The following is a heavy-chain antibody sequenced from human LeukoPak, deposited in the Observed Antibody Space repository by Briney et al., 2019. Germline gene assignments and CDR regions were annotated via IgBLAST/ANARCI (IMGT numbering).Heavy chain of an antibody. V-gene: IGHV4-4*07. Sequence: SETLPLTCNVSGGSISSYFWTWIRQPAGKGLEWIGRIHASGTTNYNSSLKSRVSMSVDTSKNQFSLKLTSVTAADTAVYFCARDGADVYGRAFDYWGQGTLVSVSS. CDR1: GGSISSYF. CDR3: ARDGADVYGRAFDY. J-gene: IGHJ4*02. CDR2: IHASGTT. D-gene: IGHD3-10*01.